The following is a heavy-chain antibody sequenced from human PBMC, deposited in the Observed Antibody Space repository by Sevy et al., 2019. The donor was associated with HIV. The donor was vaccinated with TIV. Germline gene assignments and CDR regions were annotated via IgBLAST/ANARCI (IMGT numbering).Heavy chain of an antibody. CDR3: AREGRGIAAAGKYYYYYYMDV. CDR1: GFTFSSYA. J-gene: IGHJ6*03. CDR2: ISYDGSNK. V-gene: IGHV3-30-3*01. Sequence: GGSLRLSCAASGFTFSSYAMHWVRQAPGKGLEWVAVISYDGSNKYYADSVKDRFHISRDNSKNTLYLQMNSLRAEDTAEYYCAREGRGIAAAGKYYYYYYMDVWGKGTTVTVSS. D-gene: IGHD6-13*01.